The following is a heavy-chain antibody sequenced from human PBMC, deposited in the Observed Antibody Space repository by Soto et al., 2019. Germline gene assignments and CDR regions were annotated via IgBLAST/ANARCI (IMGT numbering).Heavy chain of an antibody. D-gene: IGHD3-3*01. Sequence: GESLKISCAASGFTFSSYAMSWVRQAPGKGLEWVSAISGSGGSTYYADSVKGRFTISRDNSKNTLYLQMNSLRAEDTAVYYCAKASRESITIFGVVIDYFDYWGQGTLVTVSS. J-gene: IGHJ4*02. V-gene: IGHV3-23*01. CDR3: AKASRESITIFGVVIDYFDY. CDR2: ISGSGGST. CDR1: GFTFSSYA.